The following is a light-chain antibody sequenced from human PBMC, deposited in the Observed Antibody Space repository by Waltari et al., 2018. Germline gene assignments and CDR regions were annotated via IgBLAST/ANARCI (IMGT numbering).Light chain of an antibody. CDR2: KAS. CDR1: ENVNNY. J-gene: IGKJ1*01. V-gene: IGKV1-39*01. Sequence: DIQMTQSPSSLSASVGDRVTITCRASENVNNYLNWYQQKPGKAPRLLIYKASTLQSGVPSRFSGSGSGTDYTFTIRSLQSEDVATYYCQHGYGTPQTFGQGTKVEIK. CDR3: QHGYGTPQT.